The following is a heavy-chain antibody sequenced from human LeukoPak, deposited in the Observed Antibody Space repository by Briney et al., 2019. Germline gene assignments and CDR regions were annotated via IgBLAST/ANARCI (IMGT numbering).Heavy chain of an antibody. D-gene: IGHD4/OR15-4a*01. J-gene: IGHJ4*02. V-gene: IGHV3-7*01. CDR3: ARDYDYSLDY. CDR1: GLTLGNYW. CDR2: INLDGGDK. Sequence: GGSLRLSCAASGLTLGNYWMSWVRQAPGKGLEWVANINLDGGDKSYVGSVKGRFTISRDNAKNSLYLQMNSLGGEDTAVYYCARDYDYSLDYWGQGTLVTVSS.